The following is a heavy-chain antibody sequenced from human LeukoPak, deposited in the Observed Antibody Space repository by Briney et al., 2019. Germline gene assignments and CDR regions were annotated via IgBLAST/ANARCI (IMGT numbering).Heavy chain of an antibody. J-gene: IGHJ4*02. CDR2: IHYGGNT. CDR3: ARGYSTEYCSGGACPFEY. D-gene: IGHD2-15*01. V-gene: IGHV4-31*03. CDR1: GGSISDDGYY. Sequence: SETLSLTCTVSGGSISDDGYYWSWIRQHPGKGLEWIGYIHYGGNTHHNPSLESRLTISVDTSKHQFSLKLTSVTAADTAVYYCARGYSTEYCSGGACPFEYWGQGTLVTVSS.